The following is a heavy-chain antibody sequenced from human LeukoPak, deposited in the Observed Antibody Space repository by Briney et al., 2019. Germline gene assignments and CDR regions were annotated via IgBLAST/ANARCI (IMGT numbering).Heavy chain of an antibody. CDR1: GGSFSDYY. Sequence: SETLSLTCAVYGGSFSDYYWTWIRQPPGKGLEWIGEITHSGITNYDPYLKSRVTISGDTSKKQFSLTLSSVTAADTAVYYCAVGGYDTTGYRVGMNYWGQGTLVTVSS. CDR3: AVGGYDTTGYRVGMNY. J-gene: IGHJ4*02. D-gene: IGHD3-22*01. V-gene: IGHV4-34*01. CDR2: ITHSGIT.